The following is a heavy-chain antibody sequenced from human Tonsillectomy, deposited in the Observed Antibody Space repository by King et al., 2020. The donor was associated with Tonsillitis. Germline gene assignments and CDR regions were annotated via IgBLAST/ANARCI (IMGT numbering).Heavy chain of an antibody. Sequence: VQLVESGAEVKKPGESLKISCKGSGYSFSSYWIGWVRQMPGKGLEWMGIIYPGDFHTTYSPSFQGQVTISADKSISTAYLQWSSLKASDTAMYYCARCDYYDSSGYYSDYWGQGTLLTVSS. V-gene: IGHV5-51*01. D-gene: IGHD3-22*01. CDR1: GYSFSSYW. J-gene: IGHJ4*02. CDR2: IYPGDFHT. CDR3: ARCDYYDSSGYYSDY.